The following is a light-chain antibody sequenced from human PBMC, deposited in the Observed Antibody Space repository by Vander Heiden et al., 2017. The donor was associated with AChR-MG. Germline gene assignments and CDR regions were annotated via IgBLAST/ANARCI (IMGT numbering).Light chain of an antibody. CDR2: GNS. J-gene: IGLJ1*01. CDR3: QSYDSSLSGSYV. Sequence: VLTQPPSVSGAPGQSVTIPCTGSSSNSGAGYDVHWYQQLPGTAPKLLIYGNSNRPSGGPDRFSGSKSGTSASLAITGLQAEDEADYYCQSYDSSLSGSYVFGTGTKVTVL. CDR1: SSNSGAGYD. V-gene: IGLV1-40*01.